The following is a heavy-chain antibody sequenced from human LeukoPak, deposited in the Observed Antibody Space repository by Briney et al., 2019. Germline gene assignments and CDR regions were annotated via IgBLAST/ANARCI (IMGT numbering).Heavy chain of an antibody. Sequence: GESLKISFQASGYTFTTSWIGWVRPMPGKGLEWMGIIYPSDSDTRYSPSFQGQVTISADKSITTAFLQWSSVKASDTAMYYCALVFYSHYGLGFWGQGTLVTVSS. CDR1: GYTFTTSW. D-gene: IGHD4-11*01. CDR3: ALVFYSHYGLGF. J-gene: IGHJ4*02. V-gene: IGHV5-51*01. CDR2: IYPSDSDT.